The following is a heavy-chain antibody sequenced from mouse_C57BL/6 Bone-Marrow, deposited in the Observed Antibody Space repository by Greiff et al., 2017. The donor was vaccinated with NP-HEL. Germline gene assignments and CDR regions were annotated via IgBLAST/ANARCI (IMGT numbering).Heavy chain of an antibody. V-gene: IGHV1-80*01. J-gene: IGHJ4*01. Sequence: QVHVKQSGAELVKPGASVKISCKASGYAFSSYWMNWVKQRPGKGLEWIGQIYPGDGDTNYNGKFKGKATLTADKSSSTAYMQLSSLTSEDSAVYFCARYYYGSRDYAMDYWGQGTSVTVSS. CDR1: GYAFSSYW. CDR2: IYPGDGDT. D-gene: IGHD1-1*01. CDR3: ARYYYGSRDYAMDY.